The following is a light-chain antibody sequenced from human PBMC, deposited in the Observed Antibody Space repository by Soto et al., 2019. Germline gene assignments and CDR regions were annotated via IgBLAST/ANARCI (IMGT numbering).Light chain of an antibody. J-gene: IGKJ5*01. CDR1: QSISGW. Sequence: DIQMTQSPSTLSASVGDRVTSTCRAIQSISGWLAWYQQKPGKAPKLLIYKASNLESGLPSRFTGSGSGTEFTLTISSLQSDDFATYYCQQYSTYPITFGQGTRLEIK. CDR2: KAS. V-gene: IGKV1-5*03. CDR3: QQYSTYPIT.